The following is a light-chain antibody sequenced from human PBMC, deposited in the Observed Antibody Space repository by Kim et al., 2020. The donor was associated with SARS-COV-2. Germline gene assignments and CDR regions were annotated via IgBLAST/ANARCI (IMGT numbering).Light chain of an antibody. J-gene: IGKJ5*01. CDR1: QSVSSY. CDR3: QQRFNWPIT. CDR2: DAS. Sequence: LSPGERATRSCRASQSVSSYLAWYQQKPGQAPRLLMYDASNRATGIPARFSGSGSGTDFTLTISSLEPEDFAVYYCQQRFNWPITFGQGTRLEIK. V-gene: IGKV3-11*01.